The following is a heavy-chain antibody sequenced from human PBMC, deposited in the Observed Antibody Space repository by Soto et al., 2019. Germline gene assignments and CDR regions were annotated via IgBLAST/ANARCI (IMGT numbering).Heavy chain of an antibody. D-gene: IGHD1-26*01. J-gene: IGHJ2*01. CDR3: ARKTVGATTWYFDL. V-gene: IGHV3-21*01. CDR2: ISSSSSYI. Sequence: LRLSCAASGFTLSSYSMNWVRQAPGKGLEWVSSISSSSSYIYYADSVKGRFTISRDNAKNSLYLQMNSLRAEDTAVYYCARKTVGATTWYFDLWGRGTLVTVSS. CDR1: GFTLSSYS.